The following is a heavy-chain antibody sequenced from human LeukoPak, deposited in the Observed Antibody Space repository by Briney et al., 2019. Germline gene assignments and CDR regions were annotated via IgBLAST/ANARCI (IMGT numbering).Heavy chain of an antibody. CDR1: GCTLTELS. J-gene: IGHJ4*02. V-gene: IGHV1-24*01. D-gene: IGHD3-3*01. CDR3: ATGPGEWLYNFDY. Sequence: GASVKVSCKVSGCTLTELSMHWVRQAPGKGFEWMGGFDPEDGETIYAQKFQGRVTMTEDTSTDTAYMELSSLRSEDTAVYYCATGPGEWLYNFDYWGQGTLVTVSS. CDR2: FDPEDGET.